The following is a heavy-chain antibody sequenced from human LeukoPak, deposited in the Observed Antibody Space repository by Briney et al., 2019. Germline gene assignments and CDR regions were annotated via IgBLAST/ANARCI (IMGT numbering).Heavy chain of an antibody. J-gene: IGHJ4*01. V-gene: IGHV4-38-2*02. D-gene: IGHD6-13*01. Sequence: PSETLSLTCTVSGYSISSGYYWGWIRQPPGKGLEWIGSIYHSGSTYYNPSLKSRVTISVDTSKNQFSLQLSSVTAADTAAYYCAREQGSQQYGNSWSFDYWGHGTLVTVSS. CDR1: GYSISSGYY. CDR3: AREQGSQQYGNSWSFDY. CDR2: IYHSGST.